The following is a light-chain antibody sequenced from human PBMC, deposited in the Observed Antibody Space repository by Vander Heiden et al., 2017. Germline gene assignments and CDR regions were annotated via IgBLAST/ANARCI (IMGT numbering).Light chain of an antibody. CDR3: AAWDDSLNGGV. CDR2: SNN. Sequence: QSVLTQPPSASGTPGQRLTLSCSGRSSTIGSNTVNWYQQLPGTAPKLLIYSNNQRPSGVPDRFSGSKSGTSASLAISGLQSEDEADYYCAAWDDSLNGGVFGGGTKLTVL. CDR1: SSTIGSNT. V-gene: IGLV1-44*01. J-gene: IGLJ2*01.